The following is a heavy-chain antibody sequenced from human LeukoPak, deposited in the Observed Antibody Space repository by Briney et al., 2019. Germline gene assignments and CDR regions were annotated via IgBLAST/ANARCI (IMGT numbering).Heavy chain of an antibody. D-gene: IGHD6-19*01. J-gene: IGHJ4*02. CDR2: VSGSGGNT. Sequence: SGGSLRLSCAASGFTSSSYAMSWVRQAPGKGLEWVSAVSGSGGNTSYADSVKGRFTISRDNSKNTLYLQMNSLRAEDTAVYYCAKDRSSGWYTTLDSWGQGALVTVSS. CDR3: AKDRSSGWYTTLDS. V-gene: IGHV3-23*01. CDR1: GFTSSSYA.